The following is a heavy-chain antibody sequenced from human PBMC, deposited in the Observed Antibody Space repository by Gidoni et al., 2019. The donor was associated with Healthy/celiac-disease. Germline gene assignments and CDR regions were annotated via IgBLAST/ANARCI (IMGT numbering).Heavy chain of an antibody. CDR1: GGSISSYY. V-gene: IGHV4-59*01. CDR2: IYYSGST. Sequence: QVQLQESGPGLVKPSETLSLTCTVSGGSISSYYWSWIRQPPGKGLEWIGYIYYSGSTNYNPSLKSRVTISVDTSKNQFSLKLSSVTAADTAVYYCATRRRLPSGIPYYYYMDVWGKGTTVTVSS. D-gene: IGHD5-18*01. CDR3: ATRRRLPSGIPYYYYMDV. J-gene: IGHJ6*03.